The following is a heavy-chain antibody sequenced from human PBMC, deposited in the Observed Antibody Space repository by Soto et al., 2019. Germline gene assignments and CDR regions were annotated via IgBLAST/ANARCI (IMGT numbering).Heavy chain of an antibody. J-gene: IGHJ4*02. CDR3: ARVEGSSYYFRHDC. CDR1: GGSISSGSYH. D-gene: IGHD1-26*01. V-gene: IGHV4-31*03. CDR2: IYYSGSS. Sequence: SETLSLTCTVSGGSISSGSYHWSWIRQHPGKGLEWIGNIYYSGSSYYNPSLKSRDTISIDTSKDQFSLRLGSVTAADTAVYYCARVEGSSYYFRHDCWGRGTLVTVSS.